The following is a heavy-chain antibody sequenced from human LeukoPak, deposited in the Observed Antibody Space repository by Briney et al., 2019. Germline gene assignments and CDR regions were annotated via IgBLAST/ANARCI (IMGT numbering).Heavy chain of an antibody. D-gene: IGHD3-16*01. CDR2: IYYSGPI. J-gene: IGHJ3*01. CDR1: GGSTSSGY. CDR3: ATRFEGWADAFDV. Sequence: SQTLSLTCTVSGGSTSSGYWSWIRQHPGKGLEWIGYIYYSGPIYYNPSLKSRLTISLGTSKNQFSLKLSSVTAADTAVYYWATRFEGWADAFDVWGQGSMVTVSS. V-gene: IGHV4-31*03.